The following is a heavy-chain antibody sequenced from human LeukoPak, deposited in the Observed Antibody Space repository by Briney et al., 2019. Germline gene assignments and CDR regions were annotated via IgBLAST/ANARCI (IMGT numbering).Heavy chain of an antibody. Sequence: PSETLSLTCTVSGGSISSSSYYWGWIRQPPGKGLEWIGSIYYSGSTYYNPSLKSRVTISVDTSKNQFPLKLSSVTAADPAVYYCARGPHYYSYYYYYYYYMDVWGKGTTVTVSS. V-gene: IGHV4-39*06. J-gene: IGHJ6*03. CDR2: IYYSGST. CDR1: GGSISSSSYY. CDR3: ARGPHYYSYYYYYYYYMDV. D-gene: IGHD4-11*01.